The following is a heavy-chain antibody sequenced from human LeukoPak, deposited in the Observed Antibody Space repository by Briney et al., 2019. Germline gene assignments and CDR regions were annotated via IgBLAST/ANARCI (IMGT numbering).Heavy chain of an antibody. Sequence: PGGSLRLSCAASGFTFSSYSMNWVRQAPGKGLEWVSYISSSSSTIYYADSVKGRFTISRDNAKNSLYLQMNSLRAEDTAVYYCARSSTLWVELHDYYFDYWGQGTLVTVSS. CDR3: ARSSTLWVELHDYYFDY. J-gene: IGHJ4*02. V-gene: IGHV3-48*01. CDR1: GFTFSSYS. CDR2: ISSSSSTI. D-gene: IGHD1-7*01.